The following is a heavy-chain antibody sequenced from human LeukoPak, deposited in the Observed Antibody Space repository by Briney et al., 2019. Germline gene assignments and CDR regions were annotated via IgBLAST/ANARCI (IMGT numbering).Heavy chain of an antibody. CDR3: ARDGGATAYYYYYYMDV. CDR1: GYTFTSYG. J-gene: IGHJ6*03. Sequence: ASVKVSCKASGYTFTSYGISWVRQAPGQGLEWVGWISAYNGNTNYAQKLQGRVTMTTDTSTSTAYMELRSLRSDDTAVYYCARDGGATAYYYYYYMDVWGKGTTVTVSS. V-gene: IGHV1-18*01. D-gene: IGHD1-26*01. CDR2: ISAYNGNT.